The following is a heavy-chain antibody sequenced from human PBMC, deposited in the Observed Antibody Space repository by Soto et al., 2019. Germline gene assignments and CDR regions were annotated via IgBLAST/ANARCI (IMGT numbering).Heavy chain of an antibody. CDR1: GYTFTSYG. V-gene: IGHV1-18*01. CDR2: ISAYNGNT. CDR3: AREWGDFTNGVCYWSYGIDV. J-gene: IGHJ6*02. D-gene: IGHD2-8*01. Sequence: ASVKVSCKASGYTFTSYGISWVRQAPGQGLEWMGWISAYNGNTNYAQKLQGRVTMTTDTSTSTAYMELRSLRSDDTAVYYCAREWGDFTNGVCYWSYGIDVWGQGTKVTVSS.